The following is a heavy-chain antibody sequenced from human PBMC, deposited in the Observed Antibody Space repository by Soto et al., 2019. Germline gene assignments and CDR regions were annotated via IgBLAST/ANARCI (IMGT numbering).Heavy chain of an antibody. D-gene: IGHD2-15*01. J-gene: IGHJ4*01. CDR1: GITFRNYA. V-gene: IGHV3-64D*08. CDR3: VKGNQLLRYYFEF. CDR2: ITSDGDNT. Sequence: VGSLRLSCSVSGITFRNYAMHWVRQAPGRGLEYVSGITSDGDNTWHADSVKDRFTISRDNSDDTLYLQMSSLRVEDTAKYYCVKGNQLLRYYFEFWGPRTLVTVSS.